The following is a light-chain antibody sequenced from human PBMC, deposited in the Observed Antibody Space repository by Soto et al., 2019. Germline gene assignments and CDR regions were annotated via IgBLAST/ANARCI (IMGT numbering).Light chain of an antibody. CDR1: SSNIGSNY. CDR3: AAWDDSLSGYV. Sequence: QAVVTQPPSASGTPGQRVTISCSGSSSNIGSNYVYWYQQLPGTAPKLLIYKNNQRPSGVPDRFSGSKSGTSASLAISGLRSEDEADYYCAAWDDSLSGYVFGAGTKLTVL. V-gene: IGLV1-47*01. J-gene: IGLJ1*01. CDR2: KNN.